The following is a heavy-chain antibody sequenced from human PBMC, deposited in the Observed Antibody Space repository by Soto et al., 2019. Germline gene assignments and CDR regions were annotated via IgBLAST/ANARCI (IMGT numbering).Heavy chain of an antibody. Sequence: QVQLQESGPGLVKPSETVSLICTVSGDSISGYYWSWIRQPAGKGLEWIGRICSSGNANYNPSLKGRVSMSVDISNNQFSLKVTSVTAADTAMYYCARGDVFDLWGQGTKVTVSS. V-gene: IGHV4-4*07. CDR3: ARGDVFDL. CDR1: GDSISGYY. J-gene: IGHJ3*01. CDR2: ICSSGNA.